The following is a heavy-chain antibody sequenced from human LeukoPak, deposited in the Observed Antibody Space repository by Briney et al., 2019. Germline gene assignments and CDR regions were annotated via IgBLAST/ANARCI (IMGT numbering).Heavy chain of an antibody. CDR3: ATGRRGYDSSGYYVYYYYYMGV. V-gene: IGHV4-34*01. J-gene: IGHJ6*03. Sequence: PSETLSLTCIVSGGSISSYYWSWIRQPPGKGLEWIGEINHSGSTNYNPSLKSRVTISVDTSKNQFSLKLSSVTAADTAVYYCATGRRGYDSSGYYVYYYYYMGVWGKGTTVTVSS. CDR1: GGSISSYY. CDR2: INHSGST. D-gene: IGHD3-22*01.